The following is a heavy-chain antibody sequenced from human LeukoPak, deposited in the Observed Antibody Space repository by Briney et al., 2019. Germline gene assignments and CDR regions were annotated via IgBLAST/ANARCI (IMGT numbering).Heavy chain of an antibody. Sequence: GGSLRLSCAASGFTFSSYSMNWVRQAPGKGLQWVSAVTSSGVNTYYADSVKGRFTVSRDNSKNTLYLQMNSLRAEDTAVYYCAKMAVPGNYYFDHWGQGTVVTVSS. D-gene: IGHD6-13*01. V-gene: IGHV3-23*01. CDR1: GFTFSSYS. J-gene: IGHJ4*02. CDR3: AKMAVPGNYYFDH. CDR2: VTSSGVNT.